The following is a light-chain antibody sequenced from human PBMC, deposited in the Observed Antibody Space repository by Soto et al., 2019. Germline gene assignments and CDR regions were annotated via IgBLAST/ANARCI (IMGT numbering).Light chain of an antibody. V-gene: IGLV2-14*01. Sequence: QSALTQPASVSGSPGQSITISCTGTSSDVGGYNYVSWYQQHPGKAPKLIIYDVTNRPSGLSYRFSASKSGSTASLTISGLQAEDEADYYCSSYSSSTTRVLFGGGTKLTVL. CDR1: SSDVGGYNY. CDR2: DVT. CDR3: SSYSSSTTRVL. J-gene: IGLJ2*01.